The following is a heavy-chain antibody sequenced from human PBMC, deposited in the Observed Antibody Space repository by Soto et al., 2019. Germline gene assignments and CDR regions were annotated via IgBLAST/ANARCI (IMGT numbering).Heavy chain of an antibody. CDR2: IYSGGST. D-gene: IGHD6-19*01. J-gene: IGHJ4*02. Sequence: GGSLRLSCAASGFTVSSNYMSWVRQAPGKGLEWVSVIYSGGSTYYADSVKGRFTISRHNSKNTLYLQMNSLRAEDTAVYYCARDSSGDLYYFDYWGQGTLVTVSS. V-gene: IGHV3-53*04. CDR3: ARDSSGDLYYFDY. CDR1: GFTVSSNY.